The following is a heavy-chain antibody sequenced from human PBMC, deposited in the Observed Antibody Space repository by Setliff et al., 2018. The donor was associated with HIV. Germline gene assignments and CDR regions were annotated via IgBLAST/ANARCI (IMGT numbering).Heavy chain of an antibody. D-gene: IGHD2-15*01. J-gene: IGHJ3*02. V-gene: IGHV7-4-1*02. CDR3: ARAGWCRGGPCYAGIFDI. CDR2: INTNTGHP. CDR1: GYTLSDYG. Sequence: ASVKVSCKASGYTLSDYGIHWLRQAPGQGLEFMAWINTNTGHPTYAQGFTGRGRFVFSLDASVSTAYLEISGLKAEDSALYYCARAGWCRGGPCYAGIFDIWGQGTMGTVSS.